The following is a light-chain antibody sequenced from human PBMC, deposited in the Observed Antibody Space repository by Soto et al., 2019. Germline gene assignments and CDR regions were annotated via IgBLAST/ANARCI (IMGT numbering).Light chain of an antibody. Sequence: EIVLTQSPATLSLSPGERASLSCRASQSVANSLAWYQHKPGQAPRLLIYDVSNRATGIPARFSGSGSGTDFTLAISSLEPEDFAVYYCQQCVIWPLFTFGPGTKVDIK. J-gene: IGKJ3*01. CDR3: QQCVIWPLFT. V-gene: IGKV3-11*01. CDR2: DVS. CDR1: QSVANS.